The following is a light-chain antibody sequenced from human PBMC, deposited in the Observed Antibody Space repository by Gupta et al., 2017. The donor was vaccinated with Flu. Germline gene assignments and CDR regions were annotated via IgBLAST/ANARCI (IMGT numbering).Light chain of an antibody. CDR3: CSDAGSYTWV. V-gene: IGLV2-11*01. CDR1: SSNVDGYNY. Sequence: QSALTQPRSVSGSPGQSVTISCTGTSSNVDGYNYVSWFQQHPGKAPNLMIYDVSQRPSGVPGRFSGSKSGNTASLTISGLQAEDEADYYCCSDAGSYTWVFGGGTKLTVL. J-gene: IGLJ3*02. CDR2: DVS.